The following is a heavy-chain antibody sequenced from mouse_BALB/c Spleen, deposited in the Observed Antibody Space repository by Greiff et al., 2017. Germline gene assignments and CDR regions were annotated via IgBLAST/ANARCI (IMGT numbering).Heavy chain of an antibody. CDR3: VRQNYDAMDY. J-gene: IGHJ4*01. CDR1: GFTFNTYA. V-gene: IGHV10-1*02. Sequence: EVQLVESGGGLVQPKGSLKLSCAASGFTFNTYAMNWVRQAPGKGLEWVARIRSKSNNYATYYADSVKDRFTISRDDSQSMLYLQMNNLKTEDTAMYYCVRQNYDAMDYWGQGTSVTVSS. CDR2: IRSKSNNYAT.